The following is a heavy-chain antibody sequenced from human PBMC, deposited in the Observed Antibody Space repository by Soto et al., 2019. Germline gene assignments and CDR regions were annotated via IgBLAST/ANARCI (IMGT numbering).Heavy chain of an antibody. CDR3: ATDQAGGYFYYYGMVV. V-gene: IGHV3-15*01. Sequence: PGGSLRLSCAASGFTFSHAWMSWVRQAPGKGLEWVGRIRIKGDGGTTDYAAPVKGRFTISGDDSKNTLFLQMNSLKAEDTAVYYCATDQAGGYFYYYGMVVWGQGTTVTVSS. CDR2: IRIKGDGGTT. J-gene: IGHJ6*02. CDR1: GFTFSHAW. D-gene: IGHD2-15*01.